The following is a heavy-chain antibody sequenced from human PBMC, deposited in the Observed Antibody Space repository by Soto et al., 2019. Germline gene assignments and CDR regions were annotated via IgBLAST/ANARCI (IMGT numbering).Heavy chain of an antibody. D-gene: IGHD6-19*01. J-gene: IGHJ4*02. V-gene: IGHV1-69*12. CDR1: GGTLSNYA. Sequence: QVQLVQSGAEVKKPGSSVKVSCKASGGTLSNYAISWVRQAPGQGLEWMGGIIPIFATANYAQKFQARVTITADESTSTAYMELSSLRSEDTAVYYCARFPMHTSGWYAFDSWGQGTLVTVSS. CDR2: IIPIFATA. CDR3: ARFPMHTSGWYAFDS.